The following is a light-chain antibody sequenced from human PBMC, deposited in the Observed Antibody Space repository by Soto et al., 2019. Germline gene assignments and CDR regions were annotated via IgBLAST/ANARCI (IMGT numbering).Light chain of an antibody. CDR1: QSVGSRF. CDR2: GTF. J-gene: IGKJ1*01. V-gene: IGKV3-20*01. Sequence: EIVLPQSPGTLSLSPGEIATLSCRASQSVGSRFFAWYQQKPGQAPRLLISGTFSRATGIPDRFSGSGYGTDFTLSISRREPEEFAVYYCKQYGGSPRWTLGHGKKVEIK. CDR3: KQYGGSPRWT.